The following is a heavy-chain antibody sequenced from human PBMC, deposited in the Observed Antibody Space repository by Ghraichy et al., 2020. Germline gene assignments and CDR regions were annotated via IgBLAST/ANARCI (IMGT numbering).Heavy chain of an antibody. CDR3: ARAPFRYGSGSHIDY. CDR2: INHSGST. CDR1: GGSFSGYY. J-gene: IGHJ4*02. V-gene: IGHV4-34*01. Sequence: SETLSLTCAVYGGSFSGYYWSWIRQPPGKGLEWIGEINHSGSTNYNPSLKSRVTISVDTSKNQFSLKLSPVTAADTAVYYCARAPFRYGSGSHIDYWGQGTLVTVSS. D-gene: IGHD3-10*01.